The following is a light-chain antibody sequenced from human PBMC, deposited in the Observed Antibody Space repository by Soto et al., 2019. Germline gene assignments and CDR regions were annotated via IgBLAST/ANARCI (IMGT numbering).Light chain of an antibody. V-gene: IGKV1-39*01. J-gene: IGKJ2*01. CDR1: KSTSTY. CDR3: QQSYSTPYT. Sequence: DIQMTQSPSSLSASVGDRVTITCRASKSTSTYLNWYQQKPGKAPKLLIYAASSLQSGVPSRFSGSGSVTDFTLTISSLQPEDFATYYCQQSYSTPYTFGQGTKLEIK. CDR2: AAS.